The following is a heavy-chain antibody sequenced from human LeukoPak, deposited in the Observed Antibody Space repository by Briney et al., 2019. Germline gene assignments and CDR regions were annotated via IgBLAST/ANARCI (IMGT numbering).Heavy chain of an antibody. V-gene: IGHV1-18*01. Sequence: ASVKVSCKASGYTFTSYGISWVRQAPGQGLEWMGWISAYNGNTNYAPKLQGRVTMTTDTSTSTAYMELSSLRSEDTAVYYCARGGSFWSGHLHYFDYWGQGALVTVSS. CDR1: GYTFTSYG. J-gene: IGHJ4*02. CDR2: ISAYNGNT. CDR3: ARGGSFWSGHLHYFDY. D-gene: IGHD3-3*01.